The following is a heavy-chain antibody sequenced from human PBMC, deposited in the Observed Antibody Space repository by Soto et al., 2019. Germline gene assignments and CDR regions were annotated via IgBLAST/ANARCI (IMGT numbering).Heavy chain of an antibody. V-gene: IGHV4-34*01. J-gene: IGHJ4*02. D-gene: IGHD3-22*01. Sequence: VQLQQWGAGLLKPSETLSLPCAVYGGSFSGYYWSWIRPPPGTGLAWIGEINHRGSTNYNPSRKRRGTIAVDTSKNQFSLKLSSVTAADTAVYYCARDYKESSGRPTIDYWGQGTLVTVSS. CDR3: ARDYKESSGRPTIDY. CDR1: GGSFSGYY. CDR2: INHRGST.